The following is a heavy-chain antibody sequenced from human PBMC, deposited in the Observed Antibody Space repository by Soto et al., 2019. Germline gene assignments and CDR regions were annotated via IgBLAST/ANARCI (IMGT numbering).Heavy chain of an antibody. J-gene: IGHJ4*02. D-gene: IGHD4-17*01. Sequence: GGSLRLSCAASGFTFSSYAMHWVRQAPGKGLEWVAVISYDGSNKYYADSVKGRFTISRDNSKNTLYLQMNSLRAEDTAVYYCAKDLTTVVTLRLYDYWGQGTLVTSPQ. CDR1: GFTFSSYA. CDR2: ISYDGSNK. CDR3: AKDLTTVVTLRLYDY. V-gene: IGHV3-30-3*01.